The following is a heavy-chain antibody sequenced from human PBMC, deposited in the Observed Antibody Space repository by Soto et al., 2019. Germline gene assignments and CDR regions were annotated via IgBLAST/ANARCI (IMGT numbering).Heavy chain of an antibody. CDR2: VNHSGEA. D-gene: IGHD3-9*01. Sequence: PSETLSLTCGVYGGSFRNYYWIWVRQPPGKGLEWIGEVNHSGEATYNPSLQSRVTISLDTTNNHFSLKMTSVTAEDTAVYYCAKGGATYGLLTHDYWGQGTRVTVSS. CDR1: GGSFRNYY. CDR3: AKGGATYGLLTHDY. J-gene: IGHJ4*02. V-gene: IGHV4-34*01.